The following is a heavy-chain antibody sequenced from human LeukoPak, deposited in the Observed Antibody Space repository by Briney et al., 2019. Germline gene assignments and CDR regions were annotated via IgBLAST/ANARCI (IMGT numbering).Heavy chain of an antibody. CDR2: IRYDGSNK. CDR1: GFTFSSYG. D-gene: IGHD2-21*02. Sequence: GGSLRLSCAASGFTFSSYGMHWVRQAPGKGLEWVAFIRYDGSNKYYADSVKGRFTISRDNSKNTLYLQMNSLRAEDTAVYYCAKDRWPGRVVTAALDYWGQGTLVTVSS. CDR3: AKDRWPGRVVTAALDY. V-gene: IGHV3-30*02. J-gene: IGHJ4*02.